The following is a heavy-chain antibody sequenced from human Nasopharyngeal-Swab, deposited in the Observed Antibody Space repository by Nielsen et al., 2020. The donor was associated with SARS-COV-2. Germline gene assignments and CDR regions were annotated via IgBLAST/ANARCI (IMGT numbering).Heavy chain of an antibody. CDR2: IYYSGST. V-gene: IGHV4-31*02. J-gene: IGHJ6*03. CDR3: ARVSRYYYMDV. Sequence: RQAPGKGLEWIGYIYYSGSTYYNPSLKSRVTISVDTSKNQFSLKLSSVTAADTAVYYCARVSRYYYMDVWGKGATVTVSS.